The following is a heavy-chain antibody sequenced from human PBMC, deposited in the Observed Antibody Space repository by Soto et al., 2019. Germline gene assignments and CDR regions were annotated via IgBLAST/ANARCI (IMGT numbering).Heavy chain of an antibody. Sequence: EVQLLESGGGLVQPGGSLRLSCAASGFTFSSYAMSWVRQAPGKGLEWVSAISGSGGSTYYADSVKGRFTISRDNSKNTLYLQMNSLRAEDTAVYYCAKSGCSGGSCYSPSDYWGQGTLVTVSS. V-gene: IGHV3-23*01. J-gene: IGHJ4*02. D-gene: IGHD2-15*01. CDR2: ISGSGGST. CDR1: GFTFSSYA. CDR3: AKSGCSGGSCYSPSDY.